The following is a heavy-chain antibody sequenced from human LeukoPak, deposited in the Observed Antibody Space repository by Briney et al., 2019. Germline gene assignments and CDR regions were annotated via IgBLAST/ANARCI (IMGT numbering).Heavy chain of an antibody. CDR2: IYHSGNT. Sequence: SETLSLTCAVSGGSISSSNWWSWVRQPPGKGLEWIGSIYHSGNTYYNPSLKSRVTISVDTSRNQFSLKLSSVTAANTAVYYCARAGYGDSDFDYWGQGTLVTVSS. CDR1: GGSISSSNW. V-gene: IGHV4-4*02. CDR3: ARAGYGDSDFDY. D-gene: IGHD4-17*01. J-gene: IGHJ4*02.